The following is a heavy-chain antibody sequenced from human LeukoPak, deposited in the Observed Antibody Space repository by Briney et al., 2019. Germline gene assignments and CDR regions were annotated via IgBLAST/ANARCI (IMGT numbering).Heavy chain of an antibody. CDR3: NTYRFNYDISGTDY. V-gene: IGHV3-15*01. Sequence: KAGGSLRLSCAASGFTFSNAWMSWVRQAPGKGLEWLGRIKANTDGGTTDYAAPAKGRFSISRDDSKNTLFLHMNSLKAEDTAVYYCNTYRFNYDISGTDYWGQGTLVTVSS. CDR1: GFTFSNAW. J-gene: IGHJ4*02. CDR2: IKANTDGGTT. D-gene: IGHD3-22*01.